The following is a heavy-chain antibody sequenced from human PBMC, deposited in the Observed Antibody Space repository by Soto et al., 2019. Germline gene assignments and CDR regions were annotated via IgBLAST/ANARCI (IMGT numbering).Heavy chain of an antibody. J-gene: IGHJ3*01. V-gene: IGHV1-69*01. CDR3: ARLRRDWGDAFDL. D-gene: IGHD3-16*01. Sequence: QVQLVQSGADVKKPGSSVKVSCKTSGGPFGSSAISWMRQAPAHGLEWMGEIIPVFDKANYAQNFQGRLTITADEPTGTVLMQLSSLRSEDTAGDFCARLRRDWGDAFDLWGLGTFVTVSS. CDR1: GGPFGSSA. CDR2: IIPVFDKA.